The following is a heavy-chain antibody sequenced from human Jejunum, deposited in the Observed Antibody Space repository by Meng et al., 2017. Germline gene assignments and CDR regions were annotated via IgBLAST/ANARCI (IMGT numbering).Heavy chain of an antibody. V-gene: IGHV4-59*01. J-gene: IGHJ2*01. D-gene: IGHD2-21*01. CDR1: GGSTNYYY. Sequence: QGHLQGSGPGLVKSSETLSLTCIVSGGSTNYYYWSWIRQPPGGGLEWIGGFHYSGTTYYGPSLKSRLTISLDTSRNQFSMKLNSVTSADTAVYYCARLPIPLTHPHTRYWYFDLWGRGTLVTVSS. CDR3: ARLPIPLTHPHTRYWYFDL. CDR2: FHYSGTT.